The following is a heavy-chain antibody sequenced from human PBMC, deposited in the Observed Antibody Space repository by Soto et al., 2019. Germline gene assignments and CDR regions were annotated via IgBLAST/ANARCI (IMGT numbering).Heavy chain of an antibody. J-gene: IGHJ3*02. V-gene: IGHV3-33*01. CDR1: GFTFSSYG. CDR2: IWYDGSNK. Sequence: PGGSLRLSCAASGFTFSSYGMHGVRQAPGKGLEWVAVIWYDGSNKYYADSVKGRFTISRDNSKNTLYLQMNSLRAEDTAVYYCARDRYAALDAFDIWGQGTMVTVSS. D-gene: IGHD3-9*01. CDR3: ARDRYAALDAFDI.